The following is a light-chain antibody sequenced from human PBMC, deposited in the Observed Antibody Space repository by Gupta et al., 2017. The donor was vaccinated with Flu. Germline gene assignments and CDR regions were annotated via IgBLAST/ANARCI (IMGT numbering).Light chain of an antibody. CDR3: CSYVGSSVFPNWV. Sequence: ISCTGTSGDVGGYDVVSWYQQHPGKAPKLMLYEVNKRPSGVSNRFSGSKSGNTASLTISGLQTEDEADYYCCSYVGSSVFPNWVFGGGTKLTVL. CDR2: EVN. V-gene: IGLV2-23*02. J-gene: IGLJ3*02. CDR1: SGDVGGYDV.